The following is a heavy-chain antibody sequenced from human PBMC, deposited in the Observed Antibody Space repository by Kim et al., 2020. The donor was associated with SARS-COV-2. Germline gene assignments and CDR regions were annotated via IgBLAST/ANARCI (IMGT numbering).Heavy chain of an antibody. CDR2: T. J-gene: IGHJ4*02. Sequence: TDYATPVKGRFTISRDDSRNTLYLQMSSLKAEDTAVYYCATGFYSYGYNYWGQGSLVTVSS. V-gene: IGHV3-15*01. CDR3: ATGFYSYGYNY. D-gene: IGHD5-18*01.